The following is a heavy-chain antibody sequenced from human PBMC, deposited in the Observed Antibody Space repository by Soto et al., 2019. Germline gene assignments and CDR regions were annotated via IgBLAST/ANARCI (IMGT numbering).Heavy chain of an antibody. CDR2: INHIGHS. Sequence: QVHLQQWGTGLLKPSETLSLTCVVYGGSLTDYWWTWIRQTPGKGLEWIGEINHIGHSNYNPSLKSRVTISLDTSLNQFSLKLTSVTAADTAVYYCARDFGAGAHFDHWGQGSLVTVSS. J-gene: IGHJ4*02. CDR3: ARDFGAGAHFDH. V-gene: IGHV4-34*01. D-gene: IGHD3-10*01. CDR1: GGSLTDYW.